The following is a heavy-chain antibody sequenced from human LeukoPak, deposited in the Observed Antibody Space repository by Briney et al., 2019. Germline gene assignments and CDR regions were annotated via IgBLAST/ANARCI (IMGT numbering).Heavy chain of an antibody. V-gene: IGHV4-59*08. CDR1: GSSNSAYY. CDR2: INYSGRT. CDR3: ARTISGWYYFDY. Sequence: PSETLSLTCSVSGSSNSAYYWSWIRQPPGKGLEWIGYINYSGRTDYNPSLKGRVTISVDTSKNQFSLKLSSVTAADTAVFYCARTISGWYYFDYWGQGTLVTVSS. J-gene: IGHJ4*02. D-gene: IGHD6-13*01.